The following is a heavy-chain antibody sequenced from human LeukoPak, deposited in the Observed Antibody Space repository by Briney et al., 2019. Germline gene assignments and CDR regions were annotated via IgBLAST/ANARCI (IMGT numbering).Heavy chain of an antibody. CDR1: GYTLPNYG. J-gene: IGHJ6*03. CDR2: ISFYNSYT. D-gene: IGHD2-2*01. V-gene: IGHV1-18*01. CDR3: GNVPKGRYFFYYMDV. Sequence: GASGNVSCKPSGYTLPNYGISWVRLAPGQGHEWIGWISFYNSYTKYADKFQCSLTMTTDITTTTTETSTATVYMELRSLRSDDTAVYFCGNVPKGRYFFYYMDVWGKGTPVTVSS.